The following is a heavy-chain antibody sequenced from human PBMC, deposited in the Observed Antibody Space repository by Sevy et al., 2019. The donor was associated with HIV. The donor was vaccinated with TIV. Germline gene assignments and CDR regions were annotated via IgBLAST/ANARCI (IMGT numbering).Heavy chain of an antibody. CDR3: AREGVGYGDYGGGGGAFDY. CDR2: ISSSSNYI. Sequence: GGSLRLSCAASGFTFSSYSMNWVRQAPGKGLEWVSSISSSSNYIYYADSVKGRFTISRDNAKNSLYLQMNSLRAEDRVVYYGAREGVGYGDYGGGGGAFDYWGQGTLVTVSS. V-gene: IGHV3-21*01. D-gene: IGHD4-17*01. CDR1: GFTFSSYS. J-gene: IGHJ4*02.